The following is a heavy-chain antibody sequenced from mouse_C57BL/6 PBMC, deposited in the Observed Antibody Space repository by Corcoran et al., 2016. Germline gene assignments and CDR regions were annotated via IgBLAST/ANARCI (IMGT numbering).Heavy chain of an antibody. Sequence: QIQLVQSGPELKKPGETVKISCKASGYTFTTYGMSWVKQAPGKGLKWMGWINTYAGVPTNADDFKGRFALLLETSASTAYLQINNLKNEDTATYFWARGVTTWDYNFVNWCQGTSLTVSS. D-gene: IGHD2-2*01. CDR3: ARGVTTWDYNFVN. V-gene: IGHV9-3*01. CDR1: GYTFTTYG. J-gene: IGHJ2*02. CDR2: INTYAGVP.